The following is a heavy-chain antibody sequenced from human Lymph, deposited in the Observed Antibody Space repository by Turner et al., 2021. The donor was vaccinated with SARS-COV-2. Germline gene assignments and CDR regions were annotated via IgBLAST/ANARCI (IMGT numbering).Heavy chain of an antibody. V-gene: IGHV3-9*01. CDR3: AKGRRFGMDV. J-gene: IGHJ6*02. CDR1: GFTFDEYA. Sequence: EVQLVESGGGLVQPGRSLRLSCAASGFTFDEYAMHWVRQAPGKGLEWVSGISWNSGSIGYADSVKGRFTISRDNAKNSLYLQMTSLRAEDTALYYCAKGRRFGMDVWGQGTTVTVSS. CDR2: ISWNSGSI.